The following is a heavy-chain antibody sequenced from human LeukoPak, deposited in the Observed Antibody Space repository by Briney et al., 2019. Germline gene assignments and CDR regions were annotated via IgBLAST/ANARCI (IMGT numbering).Heavy chain of an antibody. CDR2: ISSSSSTI. CDR1: RLTFSSYD. CDR3: ARAPSYYYDSSGYYLGYFDY. Sequence: GGSLRLSCAASRLTFSSYDMNWVRQAPGKGLEWVSYISSSSSTIYYTDSVKGRFTISRDNAKNSLYLQMNSLRAEDTAVYYCARAPSYYYDSSGYYLGYFDYWGQGTLVSVSS. V-gene: IGHV3-48*01. J-gene: IGHJ4*02. D-gene: IGHD3-22*01.